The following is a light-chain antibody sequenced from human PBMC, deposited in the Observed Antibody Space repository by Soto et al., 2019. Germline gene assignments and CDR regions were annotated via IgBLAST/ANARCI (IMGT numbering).Light chain of an antibody. CDR1: QSIRKT. CDR3: QQYGGSSRT. Sequence: EIVLTQSPGTLSLSPGERATLSCRASQSIRKTLGWYPHKPGQAPRLLIYDASGRAAGVPDRFSGSGSGTDFTLTISRLETEDFAVYYCQQYGGSSRTFGQGTKVEIK. V-gene: IGKV3-20*01. J-gene: IGKJ1*01. CDR2: DAS.